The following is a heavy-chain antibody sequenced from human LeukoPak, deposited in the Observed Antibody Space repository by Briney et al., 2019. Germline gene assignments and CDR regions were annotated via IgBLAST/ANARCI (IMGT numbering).Heavy chain of an antibody. Sequence: GGSLRLSCAASGFTFSSYAMSWVRQAPGKGLEWVSAISGSGGSTYYADSVKGRFTISRDNSKNTLYLQMNSLRAEDTAVYYCATSIAAQRIAAAGTPYWGQGTLVTVSS. CDR2: ISGSGGST. CDR1: GFTFSSYA. D-gene: IGHD6-13*01. J-gene: IGHJ4*02. V-gene: IGHV3-23*01. CDR3: ATSIAAQRIAAAGTPY.